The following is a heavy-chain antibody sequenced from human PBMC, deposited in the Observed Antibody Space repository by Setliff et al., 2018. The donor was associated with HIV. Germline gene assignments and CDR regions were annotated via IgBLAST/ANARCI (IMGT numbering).Heavy chain of an antibody. CDR1: GGTLTNYV. V-gene: IGHV1-69*13. CDR3: AGDQTGVAAAAFGGGSAWSDEGFDI. J-gene: IGHJ3*02. D-gene: IGHD6-13*01. Sequence: SVKVSCKTSGGTLTNYVLTWVRQAPGQGLEWMGMIIPMYNIPTYAQKFQGRVTFTADESTSTAYMELSSLSSEDTAVYYCAGDQTGVAAAAFGGGSAWSDEGFDIWGQGTMVTV. CDR2: IIPMYNIP.